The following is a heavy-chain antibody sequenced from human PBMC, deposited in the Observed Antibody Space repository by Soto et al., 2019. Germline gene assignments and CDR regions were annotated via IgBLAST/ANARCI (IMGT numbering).Heavy chain of an antibody. D-gene: IGHD3-3*01. CDR1: GYSFTSYW. CDR3: ATHMSSFRFSCYGMYV. V-gene: IGHV5-51*01. CDR2: IYPGDSDT. Sequence: GESLKISCKGSGYSFTSYWIGWVRQMPGKGLEWMGIIYPGDSDTRYSPSFQGQVTISADKSISTAYLQWSSLKASDTAMYYCATHMSSFRFSCYGMYVWGQQTTCTVAS. J-gene: IGHJ6*01.